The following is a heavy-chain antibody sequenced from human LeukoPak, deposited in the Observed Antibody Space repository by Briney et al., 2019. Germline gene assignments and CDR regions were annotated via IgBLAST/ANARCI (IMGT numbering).Heavy chain of an antibody. Sequence: SETLFLTCTVSGGSISSYYWSWIRQPPGKGLEWIGYIYYSGSTNYNPSLKSRVTISVDTSKNQFSLKLSSVTAADTAVYYCARGSLRFLAGFDIWGQGTMVTVSS. J-gene: IGHJ3*02. CDR1: GGSISSYY. D-gene: IGHD3-3*01. V-gene: IGHV4-59*01. CDR3: ARGSLRFLAGFDI. CDR2: IYYSGST.